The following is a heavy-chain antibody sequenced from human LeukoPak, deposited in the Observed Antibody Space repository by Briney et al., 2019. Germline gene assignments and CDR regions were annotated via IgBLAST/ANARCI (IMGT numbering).Heavy chain of an antibody. CDR3: VRDIVVVPAAISRAGHYYYYGMDV. CDR1: GYTFTSYG. D-gene: IGHD2-2*02. J-gene: IGHJ6*02. V-gene: IGHV1-18*01. Sequence: GASVKVSCKASGYTFTSYGISWVRQAPGQGLEWMGWISAYNGNTNYAQKLQGRVTMTTDTSTSTAYMELRSLRSDDTAVYYCVRDIVVVPAAISRAGHYYYYGMDVWGQGTTVTVSS. CDR2: ISAYNGNT.